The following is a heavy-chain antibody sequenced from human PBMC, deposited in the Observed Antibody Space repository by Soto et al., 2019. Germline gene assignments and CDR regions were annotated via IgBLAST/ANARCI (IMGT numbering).Heavy chain of an antibody. CDR1: GGTFSSYT. J-gene: IGHJ4*02. D-gene: IGHD4-17*01. CDR2: IIPILGIA. CDR3: ARRDDGDYNDY. V-gene: IGHV1-69*02. Sequence: QVQLVQSGAEVKKPGSSVKVSCKASGGTFSSYTRSWVRQAPGQGLEWMGRIIPILGIANYAQKFQGRVTITADKSTSTAYMELSSLRSEDTAVYYCARRDDGDYNDYWGQGTLVPVSS.